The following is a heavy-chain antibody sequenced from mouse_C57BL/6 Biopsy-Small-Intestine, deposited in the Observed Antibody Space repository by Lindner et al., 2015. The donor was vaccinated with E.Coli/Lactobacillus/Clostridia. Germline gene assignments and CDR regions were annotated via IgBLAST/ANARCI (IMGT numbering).Heavy chain of an antibody. CDR3: VRHADYYGRGYFDV. CDR1: GFSFNTYA. CDR2: IRSKSNKYAT. Sequence: VQLQESGGGLVQAKGSLKLSCASSGFSFNTYAMHWVRQAPGKGLEWVARIRSKSNKYATHYADSVKDRFTISRDDSENMLFLQMNNLKTEDTAMYYCVRHADYYGRGYFDVWGTGTTVTVSS. V-gene: IGHV10-1*01. J-gene: IGHJ1*03. D-gene: IGHD1-1*01.